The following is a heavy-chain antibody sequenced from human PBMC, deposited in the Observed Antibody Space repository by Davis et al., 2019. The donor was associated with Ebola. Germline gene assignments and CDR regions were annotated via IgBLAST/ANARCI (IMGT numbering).Heavy chain of an antibody. CDR1: GFTFSSYE. Sequence: SLKISCAASGFTFSSYEMNWVRQAPGQGLEWVSYISSSGSTIYYADSVKGRFTISRDNAKNSLYLQMNSLRAEDTAVYYCARDRFRDPAAQYYYYGMDVWGQVTTVTVSS. CDR3: ARDRFRDPAAQYYYYGMDV. CDR2: ISSSGSTI. D-gene: IGHD2-2*01. V-gene: IGHV3-48*03. J-gene: IGHJ6*02.